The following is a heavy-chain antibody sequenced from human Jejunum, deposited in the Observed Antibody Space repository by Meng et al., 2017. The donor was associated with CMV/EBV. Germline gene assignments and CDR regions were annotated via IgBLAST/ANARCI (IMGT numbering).Heavy chain of an antibody. CDR1: GGSIGSGDYY. CDR3: ARGSIFVSFDS. D-gene: IGHD3-3*01. V-gene: IGHV4-30-4*08. CDR2: IHDTGST. Sequence: GQVQESGPGLVKPSQTLSLTCSVSGGSIGSGDYYWSWIRQPPGKGLEWIGYIHDTGSTYYNPSLKSRVDISLGTSRNHFSLTLSSVTAEDTAVYFCARGSIFVSFDSWGQGTLVTVSS. J-gene: IGHJ4*02.